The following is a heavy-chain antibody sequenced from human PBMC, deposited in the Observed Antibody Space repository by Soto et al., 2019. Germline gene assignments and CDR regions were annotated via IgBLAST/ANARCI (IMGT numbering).Heavy chain of an antibody. Sequence: GASVKVSCKASGYTFTGYYMHWVRQAPGQGLEWMGWINPNSGGTNYAQKFQGWVTMTRDTSISTAYMELSRLRSDVTAVYYCARDGDYGDYFDYWGQGTLVTVSS. CDR2: INPNSGGT. D-gene: IGHD4-17*01. CDR3: ARDGDYGDYFDY. CDR1: GYTFTGYY. V-gene: IGHV1-2*04. J-gene: IGHJ4*02.